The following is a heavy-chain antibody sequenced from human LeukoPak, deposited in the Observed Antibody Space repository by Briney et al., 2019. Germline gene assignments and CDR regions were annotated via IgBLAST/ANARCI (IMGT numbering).Heavy chain of an antibody. D-gene: IGHD6-19*01. J-gene: IGHJ4*02. CDR2: ISGSGDNT. Sequence: GGVLRLSCAASGFTFSGFAMSWVRRTPGKGLEWVSGISGSGDNTLYAASVKGRFTISRDNSKNTLYLQMNSLRADDTAVYYCAKDAGYASGWYSVYWGQGTLVTVSS. CDR3: AKDAGYASGWYSVY. CDR1: GFTFSGFA. V-gene: IGHV3-23*01.